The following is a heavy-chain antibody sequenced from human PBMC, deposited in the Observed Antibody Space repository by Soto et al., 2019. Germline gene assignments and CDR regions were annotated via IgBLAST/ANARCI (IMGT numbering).Heavy chain of an antibody. V-gene: IGHV3-64*01. D-gene: IGHD1-7*01. CDR3: ARDMEPQYNWNYVGINWFDP. CDR2: ISSNGGST. CDR1: GFTFSSYA. Sequence: GGSLRLSCAASGFTFSSYAMHWVRQAPGKGLEYVSAISSNGGSTYYANSVKGRFTISRDNSKNTLYLQMGSLRAEDMAVYYCARDMEPQYNWNYVGINWFDPWGQGTLVTVSS. J-gene: IGHJ5*02.